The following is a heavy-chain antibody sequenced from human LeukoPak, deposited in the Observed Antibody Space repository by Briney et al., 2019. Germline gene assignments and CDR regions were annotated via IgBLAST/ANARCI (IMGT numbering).Heavy chain of an antibody. J-gene: IGHJ6*02. CDR1: GVSISSNS. CDR3: ARVGGAIYSYGMDD. D-gene: IGHD3-3*01. CDR2: IYYSGST. V-gene: IGHV4-59*01. Sequence: PSETLSLSCTVSGVSISSNSWSWIRQPPGKGLEWIGYIYYSGSTNYNPSLKSRVTISVDTSKNQFSLKLSSVTAADTAVYYCARVGGAIYSYGMDDWGQGTTVTVSS.